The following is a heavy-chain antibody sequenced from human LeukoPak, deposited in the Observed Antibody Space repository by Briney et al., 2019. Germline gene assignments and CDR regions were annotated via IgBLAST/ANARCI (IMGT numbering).Heavy chain of an antibody. Sequence: GGSLRLSCATSGFTFSSYAMHWVRQAPGKGLEYVSAISSNGGSTYYANSVKGRFTISRDNSKNTLYLQMGSLRAEDMAVYYCARGQDVYSSSWYNPVAFDIWGQGTMVTVSS. CDR2: ISSNGGST. D-gene: IGHD6-13*01. J-gene: IGHJ3*02. V-gene: IGHV3-64*01. CDR3: ARGQDVYSSSWYNPVAFDI. CDR1: GFTFSSYA.